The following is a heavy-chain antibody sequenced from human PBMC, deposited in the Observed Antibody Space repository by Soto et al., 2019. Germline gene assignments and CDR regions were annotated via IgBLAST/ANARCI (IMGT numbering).Heavy chain of an antibody. Sequence: SETLSLTCTVSGASISSDDSHWNWIRQPPGKGLEWIGYIHDSGNTDYNPSLKSRVTISVDTSENQFSLKLSSVTAADTAVYYCARDWKGFFDPWGQGTLVTVSS. V-gene: IGHV4-61*08. CDR1: GASISSDDSH. CDR2: IHDSGNT. CDR3: ARDWKGFFDP. D-gene: IGHD1-1*01. J-gene: IGHJ5*02.